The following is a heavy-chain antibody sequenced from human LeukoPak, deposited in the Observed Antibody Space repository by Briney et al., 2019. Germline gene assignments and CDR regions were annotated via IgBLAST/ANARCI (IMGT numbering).Heavy chain of an antibody. CDR3: ARLTMTTVSYFDY. CDR1: GYSISSGYY. D-gene: IGHD4-11*01. CDR2: IYHSGST. Sequence: PSETLSLTCSLSGYSISSGYYWVWIRQPPGKGLEGIGSIYHSGSTYYNPSLKSRVTISVGTSKNQFSLKLSSVTAADTAVYYCARLTMTTVSYFDYWGQGTLVTVSS. J-gene: IGHJ4*02. V-gene: IGHV4-38-2*01.